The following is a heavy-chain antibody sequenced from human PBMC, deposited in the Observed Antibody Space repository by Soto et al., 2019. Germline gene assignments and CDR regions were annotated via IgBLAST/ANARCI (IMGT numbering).Heavy chain of an antibody. Sequence: PGGSLRLSCAASGFTFSSYAMSWVRQAPGKGLEWVSAISGSGGSTYYADSVKGRFTISRDNSKNTLYLQMNSLRAEDTAVYYCAKDRGYSYGSGRNYYGMDVWGQGTTVTVSS. CDR3: AKDRGYSYGSGRNYYGMDV. D-gene: IGHD5-18*01. CDR1: GFTFSSYA. CDR2: ISGSGGST. V-gene: IGHV3-23*01. J-gene: IGHJ6*02.